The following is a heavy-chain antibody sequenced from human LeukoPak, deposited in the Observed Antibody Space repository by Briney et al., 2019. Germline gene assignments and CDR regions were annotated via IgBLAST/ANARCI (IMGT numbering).Heavy chain of an antibody. CDR1: GYTLTELS. D-gene: IGHD2-15*01. V-gene: IGHV1-24*01. CDR3: ATQSTRYCSGGSCSDYYYYMDV. J-gene: IGHJ6*03. CDR2: FDPEDGET. Sequence: ATVKVSCKVSGYTLTELSMHWVRQAPGKGLEWMGGFDPEDGETIYAQKFQGRVTMTEDTSTDTAYMELSSLRSEDTAVYYCATQSTRYCSGGSCSDYYYYMDVWGKGTTVTVSS.